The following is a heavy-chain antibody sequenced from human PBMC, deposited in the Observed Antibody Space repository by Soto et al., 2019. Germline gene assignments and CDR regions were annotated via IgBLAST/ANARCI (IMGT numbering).Heavy chain of an antibody. D-gene: IGHD2-15*01. V-gene: IGHV3-33*01. J-gene: IGHJ4*02. CDR3: ARDIESTCFDY. CDR1: GFTFSTYG. Sequence: SLRLSCAASGFTFSTYGMHWVRQAPGKGLEWVAVVWYDASKTYYADSVKGRFTISRDNSKNTLYLQMSSLRTEDTAVYYCARDIESTCFDYWXQGTPVPVSS. CDR2: VWYDASKT.